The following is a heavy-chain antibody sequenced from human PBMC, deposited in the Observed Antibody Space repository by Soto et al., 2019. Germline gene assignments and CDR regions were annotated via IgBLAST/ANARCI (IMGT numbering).Heavy chain of an antibody. CDR3: ATLGYSSGGAGR. D-gene: IGHD6-19*01. CDR1: GYDFSTYW. CDR2: IYPGDSDT. J-gene: IGHJ4*02. Sequence: PGESLKISCKGFGYDFSTYWIGWVRQMPGKGLEWMGIIYPGDSDTRYSPSFQGQVTISAERSTSTAYLHWSSLKASDTALYYCATLGYSSGGAGRWGQGTLVPVSS. V-gene: IGHV5-51*01.